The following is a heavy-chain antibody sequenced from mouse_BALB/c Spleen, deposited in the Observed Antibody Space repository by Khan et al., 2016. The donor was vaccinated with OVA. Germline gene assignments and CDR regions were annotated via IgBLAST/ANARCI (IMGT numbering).Heavy chain of an antibody. CDR2: IRLKSNNYTT. CDR1: GFTFSNYW. J-gene: IGHJ3*01. Sequence: EVKLEGSGGGLVQPGGSMKLSCAASGFTFSNYWMNWVRQSPEKGLEWVAEIRLKSNNYTTHYAESVKGRFTISRDESKSGVYLQMTNLRAEDTGIYYCPLPPWFAYWGQATLVTVSA. CDR3: PLPPWFAY. V-gene: IGHV6-6*02.